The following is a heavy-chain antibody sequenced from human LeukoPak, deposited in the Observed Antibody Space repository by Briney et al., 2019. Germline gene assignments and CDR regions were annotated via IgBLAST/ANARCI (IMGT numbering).Heavy chain of an antibody. V-gene: IGHV3-23*01. CDR3: AKDRGYYDNSGYYSDFDY. CDR2: ISGSGGST. CDR1: GFTFSSYA. D-gene: IGHD3-22*01. Sequence: GGSLRLSCAVSGFTFSSYAMSWVRQAPGKGLEWVSGISGSGGSTYYADSVKGRFTISRDNSKNTLFLQMNSLRAEDTAVYYCAKDRGYYDNSGYYSDFDYWGQGTLVTVSS. J-gene: IGHJ4*02.